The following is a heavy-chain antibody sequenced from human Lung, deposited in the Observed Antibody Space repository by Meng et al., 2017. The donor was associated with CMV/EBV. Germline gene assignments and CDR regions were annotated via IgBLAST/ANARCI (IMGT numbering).Heavy chain of an antibody. Sequence: GEXXKISCAASGFTFSSYAMSWVRQAPGKGLEWVSAISGSGGSTYYADSVKGRFTISRDNSKNTLYLQMNSLRAEDTAVYYCAKSYYDSSGYYYNWGQGNXVTGSS. CDR2: ISGSGGST. CDR3: AKSYYDSSGYYYN. V-gene: IGHV3-23*01. J-gene: IGHJ4*02. D-gene: IGHD3-22*01. CDR1: GFTFSSYA.